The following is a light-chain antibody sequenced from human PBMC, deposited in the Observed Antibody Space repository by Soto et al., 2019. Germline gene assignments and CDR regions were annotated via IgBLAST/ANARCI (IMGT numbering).Light chain of an antibody. CDR2: DPS. CDR3: QQYDNYKPLT. CDR1: QSISSW. J-gene: IGKJ4*01. Sequence: DIQMTQSPSTLSASVGDRVTITCRASQSISSWLAWYQQKPGKAPKLLIFDPSSLESGTPSRFSGRRSGTQFTLTINGLQPDDFATYYCQQYDNYKPLTFGGGTKVDIK. V-gene: IGKV1-5*01.